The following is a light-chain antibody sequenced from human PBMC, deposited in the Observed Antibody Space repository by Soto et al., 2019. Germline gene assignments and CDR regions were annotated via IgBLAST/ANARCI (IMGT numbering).Light chain of an antibody. CDR2: AAS. CDR3: QQSYSTHFT. CDR1: QSISSY. J-gene: IGKJ3*01. V-gene: IGKV1-39*01. Sequence: DIQMTQSPSSLSASVGDRVTITCRASQSISSYLNWYQQKPGKAPKLLISAASTLQRGVPSRFSGSGFGTDFTLTISSLQPEDFATYYCQQSYSTHFTFGPGTKVDFK.